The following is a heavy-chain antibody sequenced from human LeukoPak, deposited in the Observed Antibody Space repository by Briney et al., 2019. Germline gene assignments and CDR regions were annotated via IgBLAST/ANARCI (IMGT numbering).Heavy chain of an antibody. J-gene: IGHJ3*02. Sequence: ASVKVSCKASGYTFSRYDIKWVRQATGQGLEWMGWMNPNSGNTGYAQQFQGRVTMTRNTSITTAYMELSSLRSEDTAVYYCARPRKYCSITTRSPNDPFDIWGQGTMVTVSS. D-gene: IGHD2/OR15-2a*01. CDR2: MNPNSGNT. V-gene: IGHV1-8*01. CDR1: GYTFSRYD. CDR3: ARPRKYCSITTRSPNDPFDI.